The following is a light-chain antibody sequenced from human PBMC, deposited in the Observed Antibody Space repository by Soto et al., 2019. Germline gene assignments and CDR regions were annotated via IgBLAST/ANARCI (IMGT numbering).Light chain of an antibody. J-gene: IGKJ4*01. V-gene: IGKV1-5*01. CDR1: QSISSY. CDR3: QQYNSYSPLT. CDR2: AAS. Sequence: IQMTQSPSSLSASVGDRVTITCLASQSISSYLNWYQQKPGKAPKLLIYAASTLQSGVPSRFSGSGSGTEFTLTISSLQPDDFATYYCQQYNSYSPLTFGGGTKVDIK.